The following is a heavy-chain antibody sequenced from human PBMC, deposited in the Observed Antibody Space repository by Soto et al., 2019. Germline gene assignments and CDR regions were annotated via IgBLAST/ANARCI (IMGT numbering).Heavy chain of an antibody. J-gene: IGHJ6*02. V-gene: IGHV3-33*01. D-gene: IGHD6-6*01. Sequence: ESGGGVVQPGRSLRLSCAASGFTFSSYGMHWVRQAPGKGLEWVAVIWYDGSNKYYADSVKGRFTISRDNSKNTLYLQMNSLRAEDTAVYYCARDLAEYSSSFGLKGYYYYGMDVWGQGTTVTVSS. CDR2: IWYDGSNK. CDR1: GFTFSSYG. CDR3: ARDLAEYSSSFGLKGYYYYGMDV.